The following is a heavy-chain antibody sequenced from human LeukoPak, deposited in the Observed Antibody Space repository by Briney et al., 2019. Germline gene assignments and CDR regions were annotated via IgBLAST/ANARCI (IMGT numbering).Heavy chain of an antibody. D-gene: IGHD6-19*01. Sequence: SVKVSCKASGGTFSSYAISWVRQAPGQGLEWMGRIIPIFGTANYAQKFQGRVTITTDESTSTAYMELSSLRSEDTAVSYCARTPMYSSGWYCYFDYWGQGTLVTVSS. J-gene: IGHJ4*02. CDR1: GGTFSSYA. CDR3: ARTPMYSSGWYCYFDY. V-gene: IGHV1-69*05. CDR2: IIPIFGTA.